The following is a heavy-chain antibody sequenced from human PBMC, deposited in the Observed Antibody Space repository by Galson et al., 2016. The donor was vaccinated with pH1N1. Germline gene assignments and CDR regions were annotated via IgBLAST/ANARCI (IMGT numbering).Heavy chain of an antibody. V-gene: IGHV1-8*03. Sequence: SVKVSCKVSGYPFSSHDINWVRQAPGQGLEWMGWMRPSTGQTGSAQKFQGRVTITGDTSISTAYMELSSLRFDGTAVYYCARGFRGGYNYALFDHWGQGSLVIVSS. CDR1: GYPFSSHD. CDR2: MRPSTGQT. CDR3: ARGFRGGYNYALFDH. J-gene: IGHJ4*02. D-gene: IGHD5-18*01.